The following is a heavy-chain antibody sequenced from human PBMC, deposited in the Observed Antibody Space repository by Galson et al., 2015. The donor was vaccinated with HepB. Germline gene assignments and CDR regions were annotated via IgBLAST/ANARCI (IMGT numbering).Heavy chain of an antibody. CDR3: ARLYSYGSPHFDY. CDR1: GGTFSSYA. J-gene: IGHJ4*02. CDR2: IIPIFGTA. V-gene: IGHV1-69*13. Sequence: SVKVSCKASGGTFSSYAIGWVRQAPGQGLEWMGGIIPIFGTANYAQKFQGRVTITADESTSTAYMELSSLRSEDTAVYYCARLYSYGSPHFDYWGQGTLVTVSS. D-gene: IGHD5-18*01.